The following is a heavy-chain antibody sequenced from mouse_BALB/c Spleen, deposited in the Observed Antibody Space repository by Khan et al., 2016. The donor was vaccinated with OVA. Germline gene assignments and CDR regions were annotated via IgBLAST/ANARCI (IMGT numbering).Heavy chain of an antibody. D-gene: IGHD2-14*01. Sequence: QIQLVQSGPELKKPGETVRISCKASGYTFTTVGMQWVQTMPGKGLKWIGWINTHSGVPKYAEDFKGRFAFSLETSASTAYLQIRNLKNEDTATYFCARSYRYYWYFDVWGAGTTVTVSS. V-gene: IGHV9-4*02. J-gene: IGHJ1*01. CDR2: INTHSGVP. CDR3: ARSYRYYWYFDV. CDR1: GYTFTTVG.